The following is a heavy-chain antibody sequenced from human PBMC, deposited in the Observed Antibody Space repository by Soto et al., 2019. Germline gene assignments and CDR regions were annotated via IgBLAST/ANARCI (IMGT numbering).Heavy chain of an antibody. V-gene: IGHV3-53*04. CDR1: GFTVSSNY. D-gene: IGHD3-3*01. Sequence: PGGSLRLSCAASGFTVSSNYMNWVRQAPGKGLEWVSVIYSGGSTYYADSVKGRFTISRHNSKNTLYLQMNSLRAEDTAVYYCAREGRFLEWLKVPDAFDIWGQGTMVTVSS. CDR2: IYSGGST. CDR3: AREGRFLEWLKVPDAFDI. J-gene: IGHJ3*02.